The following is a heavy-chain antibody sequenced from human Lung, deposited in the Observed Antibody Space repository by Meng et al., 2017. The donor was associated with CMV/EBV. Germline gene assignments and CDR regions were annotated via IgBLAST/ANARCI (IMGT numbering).Heavy chain of an antibody. CDR3: AKAQLGRYFDGRDGMDV. J-gene: IGHJ6*02. D-gene: IGHD3-9*01. Sequence: GESLKTSFAASGFPFSSYGMHWVRQAPGKGLEWVAVIWNDGSIKYYADSVKGRFTISRDNSKNTLYLQMYSLRADDTAAYHCAKAQLGRYFDGRDGMDVWGQGTTVTVSS. V-gene: IGHV3-33*06. CDR1: GFPFSSYG. CDR2: IWNDGSIK.